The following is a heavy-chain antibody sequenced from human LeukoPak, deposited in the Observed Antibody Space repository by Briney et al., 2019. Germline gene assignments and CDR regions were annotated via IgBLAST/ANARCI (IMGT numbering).Heavy chain of an antibody. D-gene: IGHD3-16*01. Sequence: GGSLRLSCAASGFTFSDYYMSWIRQAPGKGLEGVSYISSAGDTTYYADSVKGRFTISRDNAKNSLYLQMNSLRAEDTAMYFCASGFGKSEDYWGQGTLVTVSS. CDR3: ASGFGKSEDY. J-gene: IGHJ4*02. CDR2: ISSAGDTT. V-gene: IGHV3-11*01. CDR1: GFTFSDYY.